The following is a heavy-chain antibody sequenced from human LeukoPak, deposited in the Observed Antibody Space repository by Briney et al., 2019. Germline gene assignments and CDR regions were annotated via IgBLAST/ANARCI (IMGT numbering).Heavy chain of an antibody. CDR2: INPSGGST. D-gene: IGHD6-13*01. Sequence: ASVKVPCKASGYTFTSYYMHWVRQAPGQGLEWMGIINPSGGSTSYAQKFQGRVTMTRDMSTSTVYMELSSLRSEDTAVYYCARTYLGYSSSWSHFDYWAREPWSPSPQ. J-gene: IGHJ4*02. CDR3: ARTYLGYSSSWSHFDY. V-gene: IGHV1-46*01. CDR1: GYTFTSYY.